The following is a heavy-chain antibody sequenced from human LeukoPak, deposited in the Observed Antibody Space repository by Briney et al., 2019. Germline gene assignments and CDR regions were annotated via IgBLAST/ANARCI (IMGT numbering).Heavy chain of an antibody. V-gene: IGHV3-30*18. D-gene: IGHD2-2*01. CDR2: ISHDGTVK. CDR3: AKEGSEFSSSFLDY. J-gene: IGHJ4*02. Sequence: GGSLRLSCAASGFTFRNYGMKWVRQAPGKGLEWVAVISHDGTVKYYADSVKGRFTISRDDSTTTLILQMNSLRVEDTAVCFCAKEGSEFSSSFLDYWGQGTLVTVSS. CDR1: GFTFRNYG.